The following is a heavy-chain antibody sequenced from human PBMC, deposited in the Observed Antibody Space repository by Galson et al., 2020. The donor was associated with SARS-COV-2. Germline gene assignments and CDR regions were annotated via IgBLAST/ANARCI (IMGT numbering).Heavy chain of an antibody. V-gene: IGHV3-33*01. Sequence: GESLKISCAASGFTFSSYGMHWVRQAPGKGLEWVAVIWYDGSNKYYADSVKGRFTISRDNSKNTLYLQMNSLRAEDTAVYYCARDQRVGDDFQHWGQGTLVTVSS. CDR2: IWYDGSNK. D-gene: IGHD3-16*01. CDR1: GFTFSSYG. CDR3: ARDQRVGDDFQH. J-gene: IGHJ1*01.